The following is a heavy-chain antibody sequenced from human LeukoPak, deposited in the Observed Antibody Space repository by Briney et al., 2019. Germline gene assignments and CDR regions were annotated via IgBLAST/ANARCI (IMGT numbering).Heavy chain of an antibody. CDR2: IYGSGST. Sequence: PSETLSLTCSVSGASISSYWSWIRQPAGKGLEWIGRIYGSGSTNYNPSLQSRITMSLDTSKNQVSLKITSVTAADTAVYYCARDRQGIGLFDYWGQGTLVTVSS. CDR1: GASISSY. J-gene: IGHJ4*02. CDR3: ARDRQGIGLFDY. V-gene: IGHV4-4*07.